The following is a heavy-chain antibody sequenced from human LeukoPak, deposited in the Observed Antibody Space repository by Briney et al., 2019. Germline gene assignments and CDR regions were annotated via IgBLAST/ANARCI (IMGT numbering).Heavy chain of an antibody. CDR1: GYTFTGYY. CDR2: INPNSGGT. CDR3: ARANGDQRSNAFDI. J-gene: IGHJ3*02. D-gene: IGHD4-17*01. V-gene: IGHV1-2*06. Sequence: ASVKVSCKASGYTFTGYYMHCVRQAPGQGLEWMGRINPNSGGTNYAQKFQGRVTMTRDTSISTAYMELSRLRSDDTAVYYCARANGDQRSNAFDIWGQGTMVTVSS.